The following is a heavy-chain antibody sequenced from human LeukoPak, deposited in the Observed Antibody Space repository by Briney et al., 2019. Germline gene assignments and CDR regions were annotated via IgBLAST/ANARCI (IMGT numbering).Heavy chain of an antibody. V-gene: IGHV3-7*01. CDR3: AKTGERDY. CDR2: IKEDGTQK. Sequence: PGGSLRLSCAASGFTFSRYWMSWVRQAPGKGPEWLANIKEDGTQKYYVDSVRGRFTISRDNAENSLYLQMNSLRDEDTAVYYCAKTGERDYWGRGTLVTVSS. D-gene: IGHD7-27*01. J-gene: IGHJ4*02. CDR1: GFTFSRYW.